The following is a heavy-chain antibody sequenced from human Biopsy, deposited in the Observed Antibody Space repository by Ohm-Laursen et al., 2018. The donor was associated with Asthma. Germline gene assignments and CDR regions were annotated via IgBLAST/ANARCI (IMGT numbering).Heavy chain of an antibody. D-gene: IGHD6-6*01. Sequence: LRLSCAATEFGVSSSYMSWVRQAPGKGLEWVSFIWYDGRKKTYADSVKGRFTISRDNSKNTLYLQMNSLRAEDTAVYYCARAISSSWWAVEYWGQGTLVTVSS. V-gene: IGHV3-33*08. J-gene: IGHJ4*02. CDR1: EFGVSSSY. CDR2: IWYDGRKK. CDR3: ARAISSSWWAVEY.